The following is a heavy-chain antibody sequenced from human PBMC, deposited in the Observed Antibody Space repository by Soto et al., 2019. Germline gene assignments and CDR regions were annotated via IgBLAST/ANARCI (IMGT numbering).Heavy chain of an antibody. V-gene: IGHV1-46*01. D-gene: IGHD2-15*01. CDR3: ARALGYCSGGSCYSNWFDP. CDR1: GYTFTSYY. Sequence: ASVKVSCKASGYTFTSYYMHWVRQAPGQGLEWMGIINPSGGSTSYARKFQGRVTMTRDTSTSTVYMELSSLRSEDTAVYYCARALGYCSGGSCYSNWFDPWGQGTLVTVSS. J-gene: IGHJ5*02. CDR2: INPSGGST.